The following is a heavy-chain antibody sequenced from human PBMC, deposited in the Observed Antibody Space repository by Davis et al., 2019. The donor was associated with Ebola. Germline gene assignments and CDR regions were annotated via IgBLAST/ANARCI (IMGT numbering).Heavy chain of an antibody. J-gene: IGHJ4*02. CDR1: GDSVSSNSAV. CDR3: ARTDRVCSGGTCYSGNDFDY. D-gene: IGHD2-15*01. V-gene: IGHV6-1*01. CDR2: TYYRSKWYS. Sequence: SQTLSLTCAISGDSVSSNSAVWNWIRQSPSRGLEWLGRTYYRSKWYSDYAESVKSRIIINADTSKNQFSLQLNSVTPEDTAVYYCARTDRVCSGGTCYSGNDFDYWGQGTLVTVSS.